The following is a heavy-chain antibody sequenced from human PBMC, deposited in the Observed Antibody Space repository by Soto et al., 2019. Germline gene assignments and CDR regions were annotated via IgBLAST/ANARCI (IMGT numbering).Heavy chain of an antibody. V-gene: IGHV5-51*01. CDR3: ALTYYYDSSGPDNDAFDI. Sequence: PGESLKISCKGSGYSFTSYWIGWVRQMPGEGLEWMGIIYPGDSDTRYSPSFQGQVTISADKSISTAYLQWSSLKASDTAMYYCALTYYYDSSGPDNDAFDIWGQGTMVTVSS. J-gene: IGHJ3*02. D-gene: IGHD3-22*01. CDR1: GYSFTSYW. CDR2: IYPGDSDT.